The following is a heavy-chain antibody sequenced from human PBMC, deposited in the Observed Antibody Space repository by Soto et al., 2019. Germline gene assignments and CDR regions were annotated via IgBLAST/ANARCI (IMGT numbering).Heavy chain of an antibody. Sequence: VQLLESGGSLVQVGGSLRLSCIGSGFTFSNDAINWVRQTPGKGLEWVSVINGNGGYTQYADSVKGRFTISRDNSKDTLDLQMNSLRVEDTAVYYCAKEWVAGTLFYWGQGTRVIVSS. CDR2: INGNGGYT. CDR1: GFTFSNDA. V-gene: IGHV3-23*01. J-gene: IGHJ4*02. CDR3: AKEWVAGTLFY. D-gene: IGHD6-13*01.